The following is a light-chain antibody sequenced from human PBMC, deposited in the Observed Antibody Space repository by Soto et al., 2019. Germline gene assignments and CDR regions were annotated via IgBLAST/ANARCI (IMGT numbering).Light chain of an antibody. CDR3: QQRNTWPPVT. J-gene: IGKJ5*01. Sequence: ELVLTQSPGTLSLSPGESAALSCRASQPVSSNFLAWYQQKPGQAPRLLIYGVSSRASGIPDRFFGSGSGTDFTLTISRLEPEDFAIYYCQQRNTWPPVTFGQGTRLEIK. CDR2: GVS. V-gene: IGKV3D-20*02. CDR1: QPVSSNF.